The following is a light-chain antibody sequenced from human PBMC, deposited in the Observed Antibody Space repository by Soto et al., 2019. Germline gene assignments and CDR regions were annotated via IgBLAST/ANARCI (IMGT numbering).Light chain of an antibody. CDR2: DAS. CDR1: QSISTD. V-gene: IGKV3-11*01. J-gene: IGKJ1*01. Sequence: EIVLTQSPATLSLSPGERATLFCWASQSISTDLAWFQHKPGQAPRLLIYDASNRATGIPARFSGSGSGTDFTLTISALEPDDFATYSCQQYSSYRTFGQGTKVEIK. CDR3: QQYSSYRT.